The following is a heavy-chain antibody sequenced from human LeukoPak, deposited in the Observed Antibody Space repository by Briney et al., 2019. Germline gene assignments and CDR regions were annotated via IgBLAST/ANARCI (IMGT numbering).Heavy chain of an antibody. Sequence: PGGSLRLSCAASGFTFSSYSMNWVRQAPGKGLEWVSYISSSSSTIYYADSVKGRFTISRDNAKNTLYLHLNSLRAEDTAVYYCAKRDGSGSYILDNWGQGTLVTVSS. CDR3: AKRDGSGSYILDN. CDR2: ISSSSSTI. D-gene: IGHD3-10*01. CDR1: GFTFSSYS. J-gene: IGHJ4*02. V-gene: IGHV3-48*04.